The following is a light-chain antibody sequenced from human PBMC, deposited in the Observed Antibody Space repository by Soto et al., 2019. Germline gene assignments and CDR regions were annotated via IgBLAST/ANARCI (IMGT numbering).Light chain of an antibody. CDR2: NSD. Sequence: QSVLTQPPSASGTPGQRVTISCSGSNSNIGSNPVNWYQHFPGTAPKLLIYNSDQRPSGVPDRFSGSKSGTSASLAISGLQSEDEADYYCATWDDSLSGVVFGGATKLTVL. CDR1: NSNIGSNP. J-gene: IGLJ2*01. V-gene: IGLV1-44*01. CDR3: ATWDDSLSGVV.